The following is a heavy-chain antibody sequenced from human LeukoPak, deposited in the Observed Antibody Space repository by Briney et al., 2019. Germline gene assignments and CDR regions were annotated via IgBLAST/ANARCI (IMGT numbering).Heavy chain of an antibody. Sequence: GGSLRLSCAASGFTFSSYSMNWVRQAPGKGLEWVSSISSSSSYIYYADSVKGRFTISRGNAKNSLYLQMNSLRAEDTAVYYCARALGLRGSYWGQGTLVTVSS. V-gene: IGHV3-21*01. J-gene: IGHJ4*02. CDR2: ISSSSSYI. CDR1: GFTFSSYS. D-gene: IGHD4-17*01. CDR3: ARALGLRGSY.